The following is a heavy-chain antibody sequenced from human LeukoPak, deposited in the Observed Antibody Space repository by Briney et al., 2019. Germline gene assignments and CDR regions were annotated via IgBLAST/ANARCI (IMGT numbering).Heavy chain of an antibody. Sequence: PGGSLRLSCAASGFTVSSNYMTWVRQAPGKGLEWVSVIYSDGTTYYADSVKGRFTISRDNSKNTLYLQMSSLRADDTAVYYCAREPGYSYGAFDYWGQGAPVTVSS. CDR1: GFTVSSNY. CDR3: AREPGYSYGAFDY. D-gene: IGHD5-18*01. V-gene: IGHV3-53*01. CDR2: IYSDGTT. J-gene: IGHJ4*02.